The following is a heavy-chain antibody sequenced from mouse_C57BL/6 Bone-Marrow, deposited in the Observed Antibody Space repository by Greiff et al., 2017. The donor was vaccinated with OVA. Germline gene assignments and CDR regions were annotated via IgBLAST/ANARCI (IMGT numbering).Heavy chain of an antibody. V-gene: IGHV7-3*01. CDR1: GFTFTDYY. CDR3: ARYLNCNYLYFDV. Sequence: EVQLVESGGGLVQPGGSLSLSCAASGFTFTDYYMSWVRQPPGKALEWLGFIRNKANGYTTEYSASVKGRFTISRDNSQSILYLQMNAMRAEDSATYYCARYLNCNYLYFDVWGTGTTVTVSS. CDR2: IRNKANGYTT. J-gene: IGHJ1*03.